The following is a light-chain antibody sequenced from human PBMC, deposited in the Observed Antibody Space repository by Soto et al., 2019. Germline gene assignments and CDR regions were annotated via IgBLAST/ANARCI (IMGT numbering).Light chain of an antibody. CDR1: QSISSSF. CDR3: QQYQSLPFT. J-gene: IGKJ3*01. Sequence: EIVLTQSPGTLSLSPGERATLSCRASQSISSSFLAWYQQKPGQAPRLLISGASSRATGIPDRFSGSGSGTDFTLTINRLEPEDFAVYYCQQYQSLPFTFGPGTTVHIK. CDR2: GAS. V-gene: IGKV3-20*01.